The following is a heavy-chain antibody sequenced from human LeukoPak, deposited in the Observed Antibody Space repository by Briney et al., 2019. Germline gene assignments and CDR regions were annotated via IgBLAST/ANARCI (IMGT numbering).Heavy chain of an antibody. Sequence: EASVKVSCKASGYTFSSYGISWVRQAPGQGLEWMGWISAYNGNTDYAQNLRGRLIMTTDTSTSTAYMELRSLRSDDTAVYYCARTPYSTGTYDYWGQGTLVTVSS. V-gene: IGHV1-18*01. J-gene: IGHJ4*02. CDR3: ARTPYSTGTYDY. CDR1: GYTFSSYG. CDR2: ISAYNGNT. D-gene: IGHD2-8*02.